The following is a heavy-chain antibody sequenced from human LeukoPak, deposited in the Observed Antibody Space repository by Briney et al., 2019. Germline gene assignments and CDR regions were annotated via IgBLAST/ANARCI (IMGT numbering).Heavy chain of an antibody. V-gene: IGHV3-30*02. D-gene: IGHD2-2*01. CDR3: AKGLIVVVPAANNYFDY. CDR1: GFTFSSYG. CDR2: IRYDGSNK. J-gene: IGHJ4*02. Sequence: GGSLRLSCAASGFTFSSYGMHWVRQAPGKGLEWVAFIRYDGSNKYYADSVKGRFTISRDNSKNTLYLQMNSLRAEDTAVYYCAKGLIVVVPAANNYFDYWGQGTLVTVSS.